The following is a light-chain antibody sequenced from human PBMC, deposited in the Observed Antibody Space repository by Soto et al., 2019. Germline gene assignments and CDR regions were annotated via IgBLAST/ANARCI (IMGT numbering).Light chain of an antibody. V-gene: IGLV2-14*01. J-gene: IGLJ1*01. CDR2: EVR. CDR1: NRDVGSYNL. CDR3: SSYTSRFTFV. Sequence: QSALTQPASVSGSPGQSITIACTGTNRDVGSYNLVSWYQQRPGEAPKLIISEVRNRPSGISYRFTGSKSGNTASLTISGLQAEDEADYYCSSYTSRFTFVFGTGTKLTVL.